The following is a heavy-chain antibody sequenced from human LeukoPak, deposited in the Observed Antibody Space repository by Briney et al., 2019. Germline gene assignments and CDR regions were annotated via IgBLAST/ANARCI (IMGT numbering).Heavy chain of an antibody. CDR2: INHSGST. CDR3: ARGSTYYDFWSGYYTFCYFDY. V-gene: IGHV4-34*01. CDR1: GGSFSGYY. D-gene: IGHD3-3*01. Sequence: SETLSLTCAVYGGSFSGYYWSWIRQPPGKGLEWIGEINHSGSTNYNPSLKSRVTISVDTSKNQFSLKLSSVTAADTAVYYCARGSTYYDFWSGYYTFCYFDYWGQGTLVTVSS. J-gene: IGHJ4*02.